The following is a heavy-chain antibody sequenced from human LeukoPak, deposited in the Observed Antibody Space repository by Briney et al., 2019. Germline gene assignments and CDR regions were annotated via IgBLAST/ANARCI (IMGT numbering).Heavy chain of an antibody. Sequence: SETLSLTCGVAGGSISNTNWWSWVRQPPGQGLEWIGEISLTGLTHYNPSLESRVTVSLDKSKHQLSLSLPYVTAADTAVYYCSRENGAFSPFGHWGQGTLVTVLS. CDR3: SRENGAFSPFGH. CDR2: ISLTGLT. V-gene: IGHV4-4*02. CDR1: GGSISNTNW. J-gene: IGHJ4*02. D-gene: IGHD2-8*01.